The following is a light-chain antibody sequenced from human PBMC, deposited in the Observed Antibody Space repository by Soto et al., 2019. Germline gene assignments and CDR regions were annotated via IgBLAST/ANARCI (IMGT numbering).Light chain of an antibody. CDR2: AAS. J-gene: IGKJ1*01. CDR1: QGISNF. CDR3: QKYNSAPWT. V-gene: IGKV1-27*01. Sequence: DMQMTQSPSSLSASVGDRVTITCRASQGISNFLAWHQQKPGKVPKLLIYAASTLQSGVPSRFSGSGSGTDFTLTITSLQPEDVATYYCQKYNSAPWTFGQGTKVEIK.